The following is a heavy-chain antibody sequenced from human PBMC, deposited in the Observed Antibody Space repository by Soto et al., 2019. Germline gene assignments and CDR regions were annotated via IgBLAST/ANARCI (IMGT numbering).Heavy chain of an antibody. CDR1: GGSIRIGAYY. D-gene: IGHD2-15*01. V-gene: IGHV4-31*03. Sequence: PSDTLALTSTLSGGSIRIGAYYWSWILQHQGKGVEWIGYIDYSGSTYYNPSLKSRVPISVHTSKNQSSLKLSSVTAADTAVYYCATNDGGSSGYFDPWGQGTLVTVSS. CDR3: ATNDGGSSGYFDP. CDR2: IDYSGST. J-gene: IGHJ5*02.